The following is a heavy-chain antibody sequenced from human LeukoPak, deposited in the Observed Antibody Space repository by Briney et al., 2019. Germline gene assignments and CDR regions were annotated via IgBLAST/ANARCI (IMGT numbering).Heavy chain of an antibody. J-gene: IGHJ3*02. D-gene: IGHD2-15*01. V-gene: IGHV3-53*01. CDR1: GFTFSSYA. Sequence: PGGSLRLSCAASGFTFSSYAMSWVRQAPGKGLEWVSVIYSGGSTYYADSVKGRFTISRDNSKNTLYLQMNSLRAEDTAVYYCARSDIFDIWGQGTMVTVSS. CDR3: ARSDIFDI. CDR2: IYSGGST.